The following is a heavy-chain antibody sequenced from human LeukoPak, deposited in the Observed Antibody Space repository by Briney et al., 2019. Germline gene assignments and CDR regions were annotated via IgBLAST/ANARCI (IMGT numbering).Heavy chain of an antibody. CDR3: ARGMGGYGGYDY. CDR2: IYSGGST. Sequence: GGSLRLSCAASGFTVSSNYMSWVRQAPGKGLEWVSGIYSGGSTYYADSVKGRFTISRDNSKNTVYLQVNSLRVEDTAVYYCARGMGGYGGYDYWGQGTLVTVSS. D-gene: IGHD5-12*01. V-gene: IGHV3-53*01. CDR1: GFTVSSNY. J-gene: IGHJ4*02.